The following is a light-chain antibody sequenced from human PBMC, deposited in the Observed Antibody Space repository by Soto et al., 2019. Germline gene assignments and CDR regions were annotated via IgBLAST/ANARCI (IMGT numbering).Light chain of an antibody. Sequence: QSVLNQPPSASGSPGRSVTISCTGTSSDVGGYNYVYWYQQHPGKAPKLMIYEVTKRPSGVPDRFSGSKSGNTASLTVSGLQAEDEADYYCSSYADSNSYVFGTGTKVTVL. CDR1: SSDVGGYNY. CDR2: EVT. CDR3: SSYADSNSYV. V-gene: IGLV2-8*01. J-gene: IGLJ1*01.